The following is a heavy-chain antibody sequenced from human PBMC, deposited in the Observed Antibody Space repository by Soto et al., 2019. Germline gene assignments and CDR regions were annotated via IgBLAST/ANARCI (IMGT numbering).Heavy chain of an antibody. CDR3: ARDGIVGATPIRY. V-gene: IGHV3-11*01. Sequence: GSLRLSCTASGFTFSDFYMSWIRQAPGKGLEWLSYVSSGGSSTLYADSVKGRFTISRDNAKKSLYLQMNSLRAEDTAVYFCARDGIVGATPIRYWGQGTQVTVSS. J-gene: IGHJ4*02. CDR1: GFTFSDFY. CDR2: VSSGGSST. D-gene: IGHD1-26*01.